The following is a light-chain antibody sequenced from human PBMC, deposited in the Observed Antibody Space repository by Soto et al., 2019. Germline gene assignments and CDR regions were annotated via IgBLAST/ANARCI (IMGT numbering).Light chain of an antibody. CDR1: SRDVASYNL. J-gene: IGLJ2*01. CDR2: EGT. CDR3: CSYAGSGVV. Sequence: QSALTQPASVSGSPGQSITISCTGTSRDVASYNLVSWYQQPPGKAPKLMIYEGTKRPSGVSNRSAGSKSGNTASLTISGLQAEDEADYYCCSYAGSGVVFGGVTKLTVL. V-gene: IGLV2-23*01.